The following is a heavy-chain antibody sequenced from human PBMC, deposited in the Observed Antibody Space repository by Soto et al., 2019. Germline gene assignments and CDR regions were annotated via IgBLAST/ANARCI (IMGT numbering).Heavy chain of an antibody. CDR3: ASSRDFWSGYLAFDY. Sequence: GESLKISCKGSGYSFTSYRIGWVRQMPGKGLEWMGIIYPGDSDTRYSPSFQGQVTISADKSISTAYLQWSSLKASDTAMYYCASSRDFWSGYLAFDYWGQGTLVTVSS. V-gene: IGHV5-51*01. D-gene: IGHD3-3*01. CDR1: GYSFTSYR. CDR2: IYPGDSDT. J-gene: IGHJ4*02.